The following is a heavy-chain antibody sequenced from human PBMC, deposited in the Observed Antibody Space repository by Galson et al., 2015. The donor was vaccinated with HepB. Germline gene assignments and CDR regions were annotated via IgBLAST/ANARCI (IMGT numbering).Heavy chain of an antibody. CDR1: GFTFTGSA. Sequence: SVKVSCKASGFTFTGSAMQWVRQARGQRLEWIGWIVVGSGNTNYAQKFQERVTITRDMSTSTAYMELSSLRSEDTAVYYCAAGASSSWSYGMDVWGQGTTVTVSS. CDR3: AAGASSSWSYGMDV. CDR2: IVVGSGNT. V-gene: IGHV1-58*02. J-gene: IGHJ6*02. D-gene: IGHD6-13*01.